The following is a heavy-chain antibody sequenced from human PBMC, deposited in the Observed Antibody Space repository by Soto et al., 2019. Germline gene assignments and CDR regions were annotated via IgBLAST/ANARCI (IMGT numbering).Heavy chain of an antibody. CDR1: GLTFSSYA. CDR3: AKGSASGSPYYFDY. Sequence: GGSLRLSCAASGLTFSSYAMSWVRQSPGKGLEWVSAIVGSGGSTYHADSVKGRFTISRDNSKNTLYLQMSSLRVEDTAVYYCAKGSASGSPYYFDYWGHGILVTVSS. CDR2: IVGSGGST. J-gene: IGHJ4*01. D-gene: IGHD6-25*01. V-gene: IGHV3-23*01.